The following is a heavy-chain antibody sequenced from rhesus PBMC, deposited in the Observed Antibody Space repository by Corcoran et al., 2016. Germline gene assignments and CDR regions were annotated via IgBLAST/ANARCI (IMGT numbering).Heavy chain of an antibody. CDR1: GFTFSSYG. Sequence: EVQLVESGGGLVQPGGSLRLSCAASGFTFSSYGMGWVRQATGEGVGCVESLMRATNYIYNADSVKGQFTISRDNAKNSLSLQMNSLRAEDTAVYYCTSGGGYSTLDYWGQGVLVTVSS. V-gene: IGHV3S16*01. CDR3: TSGGGYSTLDY. J-gene: IGHJ4*01. D-gene: IGHD5-42*01. CDR2: LMRATNYI.